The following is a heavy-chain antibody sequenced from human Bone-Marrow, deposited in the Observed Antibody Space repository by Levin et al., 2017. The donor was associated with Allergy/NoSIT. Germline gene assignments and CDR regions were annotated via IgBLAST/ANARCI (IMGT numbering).Heavy chain of an antibody. CDR3: GIDY. D-gene: IGHD5-12*01. CDR2: ISYDGTNK. CDR1: GFAFSSYA. V-gene: IGHV3-30*04. J-gene: IGHJ1*01. Sequence: AGGSLRLSCAASGFAFSSYAMHWVRQAPGKGLEWVAVISYDGTNKQYADSVKGRFTISRDNSQNTLHLQMDSLRSEDTAVYYCGIDYWGQGALVTVSS.